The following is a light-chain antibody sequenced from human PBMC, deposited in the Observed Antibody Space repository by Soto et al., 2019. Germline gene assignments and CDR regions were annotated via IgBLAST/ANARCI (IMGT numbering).Light chain of an antibody. Sequence: EIVMTQSPVTLSVSPGETVTLSCRASQSLRSNLAWYQKKPGQTPRLLIYSASIRAAATPARFSGSGAGTNFSLTISSLQSEYFAVYYCQQHDKFPPAFGQGTKVDLK. CDR1: QSLRSN. J-gene: IGKJ1*01. V-gene: IGKV3-15*01. CDR3: QQHDKFPPA. CDR2: SAS.